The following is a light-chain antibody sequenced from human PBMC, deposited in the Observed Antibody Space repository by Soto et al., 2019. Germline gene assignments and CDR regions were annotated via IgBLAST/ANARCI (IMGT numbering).Light chain of an antibody. CDR1: SSDVGEYNS. V-gene: IGLV2-14*01. CDR3: SSYTSSSTYV. CDR2: EVT. Sequence: QSALTQPDSVSGSPGQSITISCTGTSSDVGEYNSVSWYQKHPGKAPKLIIYEVTNRPSGVSDRLSGSKSGNTASLTISGLQAEDEADYYCSSYTSSSTYVFGVGTKVTVL. J-gene: IGLJ1*01.